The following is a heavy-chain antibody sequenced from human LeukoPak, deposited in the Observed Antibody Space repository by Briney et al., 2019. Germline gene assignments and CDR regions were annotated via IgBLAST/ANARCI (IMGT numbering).Heavy chain of an antibody. D-gene: IGHD2-21*01. CDR1: GFMFGSSS. V-gene: IGHV3-21*01. CDR3: AREYCGGGYCDGIDY. CDR2: ISSSGTYI. J-gene: IGHJ4*02. Sequence: GGSLRLSCAASGFMFGSSSMNWVRQAPGKGLEWVSSISSSGTYIYYADSLKGRFTISRDNVKRSLYLEMYDLRTDDTALYYCAREYCGGGYCDGIDYWGQGTPVTVSS.